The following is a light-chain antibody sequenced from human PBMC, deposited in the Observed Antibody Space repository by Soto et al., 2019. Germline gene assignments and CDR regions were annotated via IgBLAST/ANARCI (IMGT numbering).Light chain of an antibody. CDR1: QSVVSNY. CDR2: GIS. Sequence: EIVLTQSPGTLSLSPGERATLSCRASQSVVSNYFAWFQQKPGQAPRLLIYGISSRATGIPDRFSGSGSGADFSLTISRLEPEDFEVYYCQQYGSVPRTFGQGTKLEIK. J-gene: IGKJ2*01. V-gene: IGKV3-20*01. CDR3: QQYGSVPRT.